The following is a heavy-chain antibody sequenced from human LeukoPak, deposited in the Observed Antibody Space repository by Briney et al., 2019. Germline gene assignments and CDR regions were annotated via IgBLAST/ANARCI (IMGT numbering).Heavy chain of an antibody. CDR1: GFTFSSYE. CDR2: ISSSSSYI. CDR3: ARDFHSSSWFDY. V-gene: IGHV3-21*01. J-gene: IGHJ5*01. D-gene: IGHD6-13*01. Sequence: PGGSLRLSCAASGFTFSSYEMNWVRQAPGKGLEWVSSISSSSSYIYYADSVKGRFTISRDNAKNSLYLQMNSLRAEDTAVYYCARDFHSSSWFDYWGQGTLATVSS.